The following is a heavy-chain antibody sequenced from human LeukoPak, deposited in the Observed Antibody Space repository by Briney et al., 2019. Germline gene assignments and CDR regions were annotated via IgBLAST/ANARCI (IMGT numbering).Heavy chain of an antibody. CDR1: GGSFSDYY. J-gene: IGHJ6*02. CDR3: ASIAARSGYYYYYGMDV. Sequence: SETLSLTCGVYGGSFSDYYWSWIRQPPGKGLEWIGEINHSGSTNYNPSLKSRVTISVDTSKNQFSLKLSSVTAADTAVYYCASIAARSGYYYYYGMDVWGQGTTVTVSS. D-gene: IGHD6-6*01. V-gene: IGHV4-34*01. CDR2: INHSGST.